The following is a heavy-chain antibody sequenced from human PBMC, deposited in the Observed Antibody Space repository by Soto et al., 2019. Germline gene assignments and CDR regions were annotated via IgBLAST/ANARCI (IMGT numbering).Heavy chain of an antibody. V-gene: IGHV1-18*01. Sequence: DSVKVSCKASGYTFSSYGVSWVRQAPGQGLEWMGWISPHNGNTNSAQKFHDRVTVTTDTSTSTAYMELRSLRSDDTAVYYCARDPTYYYDSSGYASQYGMDVWGQGTTVNVSS. J-gene: IGHJ6*02. CDR3: ARDPTYYYDSSGYASQYGMDV. CDR1: GYTFSSYG. CDR2: ISPHNGNT. D-gene: IGHD3-22*01.